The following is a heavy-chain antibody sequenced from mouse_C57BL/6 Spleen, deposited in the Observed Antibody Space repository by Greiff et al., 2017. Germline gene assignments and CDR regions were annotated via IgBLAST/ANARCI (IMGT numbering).Heavy chain of an antibody. D-gene: IGHD1-1*01. CDR2: IHPNSGST. J-gene: IGHJ4*01. Sequence: VQLQQPGAELVKPGASVKLSCKASGYTFTSYWMHWVKQRPGQGLEWIGMIHPNSGSTNYNEKFKSKATLTVDKSSSTAYMQLSSLTSEDSAVYSCARGYYVDYYAMDYWGRGTSVTVSS. V-gene: IGHV1-64*01. CDR1: GYTFTSYW. CDR3: ARGYYVDYYAMDY.